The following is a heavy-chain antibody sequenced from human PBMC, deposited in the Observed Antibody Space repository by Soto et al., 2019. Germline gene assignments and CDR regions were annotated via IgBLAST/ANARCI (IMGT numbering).Heavy chain of an antibody. CDR2: VKGEADGGTT. Sequence: PGGSLRLSCAASGFTFNNAWMSWVRQAPGKGLEWVGRVKGEADGGTTDYAAPVKGRITISRDHSKDTLYLRMNSLKTEDTAVYYCTKGLSNGYYNFNYWGQGTLVPVPP. J-gene: IGHJ4*02. CDR3: TKGLSNGYYNFNY. D-gene: IGHD3-22*01. V-gene: IGHV3-15*01. CDR1: GFTFNNAW.